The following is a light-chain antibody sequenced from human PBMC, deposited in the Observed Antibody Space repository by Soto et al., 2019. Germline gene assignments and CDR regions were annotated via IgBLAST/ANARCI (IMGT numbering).Light chain of an antibody. CDR2: SNN. CDR3: AAGDDSLNGVV. Sequence: QLVLTQQPSASGTPGQRVTISCSGSSSNIGSNTVNWYQQLPRTAPKLLIYSNNQRPSGVPDRFSGSKSGTSASLAISGLQSEYEADYYCAAGDDSLNGVVFGGGTKLTVL. J-gene: IGLJ2*01. CDR1: SSNIGSNT. V-gene: IGLV1-44*01.